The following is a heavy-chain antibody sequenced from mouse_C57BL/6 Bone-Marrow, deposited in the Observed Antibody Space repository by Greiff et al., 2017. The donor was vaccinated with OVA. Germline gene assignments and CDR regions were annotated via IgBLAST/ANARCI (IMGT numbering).Heavy chain of an antibody. CDR2: IYPRSGNT. Sequence: QVQLQQSGAELARPGASVKLSCKASGYTFTSYGISWVKQRTGQGLEWIGEIYPRSGNTSYNEKFKGKATLTADKSSSTAYMELRSLTSEDSAVYFCARMEYDWFAYWGQGTLVTVSA. CDR3: ARMEYDWFAY. V-gene: IGHV1-81*01. D-gene: IGHD2-3*01. J-gene: IGHJ3*01. CDR1: GYTFTSYG.